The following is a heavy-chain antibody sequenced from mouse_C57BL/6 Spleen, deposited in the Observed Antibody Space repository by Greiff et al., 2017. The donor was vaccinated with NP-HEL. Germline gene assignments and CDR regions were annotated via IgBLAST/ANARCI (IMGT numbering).Heavy chain of an antibody. J-gene: IGHJ2*01. V-gene: IGHV1-82*01. D-gene: IGHD1-1*01. Sequence: VKLQESGPELVKPGASVKISCKASGYAFSSSWMNWVKQRPGKGLEWIGRIYPGDGDTNYNGKFKGKATLTADKSSSTAYMQLSSLTSEDSAVYFCARELRSEDYWGQGTTLTVSS. CDR3: ARELRSEDY. CDR2: IYPGDGDT. CDR1: GYAFSSSW.